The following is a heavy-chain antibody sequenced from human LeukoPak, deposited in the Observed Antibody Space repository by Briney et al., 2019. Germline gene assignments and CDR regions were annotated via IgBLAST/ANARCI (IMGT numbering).Heavy chain of an antibody. Sequence: SETLSLTCTVSGGSISNYYWSWIRQPPGKGLEWIGYIYYSGSTNYNPSLKSRVTISVDTSKSQFSLNLSSMTAADTAVCYCARGWGYFDYWGQGTLVAVSS. J-gene: IGHJ4*02. CDR1: GGSISNYY. CDR2: IYYSGST. CDR3: ARGWGYFDY. D-gene: IGHD3-16*01. V-gene: IGHV4-59*01.